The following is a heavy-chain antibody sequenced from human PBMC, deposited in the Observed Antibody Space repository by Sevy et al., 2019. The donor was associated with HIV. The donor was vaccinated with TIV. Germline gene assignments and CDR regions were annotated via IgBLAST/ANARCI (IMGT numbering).Heavy chain of an antibody. D-gene: IGHD2-8*01. CDR2: INSDGSST. CDR3: ARVGLGYGTSGVDY. J-gene: IGHJ4*02. CDR1: GFTFSSYW. V-gene: IGHV3-74*01. Sequence: GGSLRLSCAASGFTFSSYWMHWVRQAPGKGLVWVSLINSDGSSTNYADSVKGRFTISRDNAKNTLYLQMNSLRAEDTAVYFCARVGLGYGTSGVDYWGQGTLVTVSS.